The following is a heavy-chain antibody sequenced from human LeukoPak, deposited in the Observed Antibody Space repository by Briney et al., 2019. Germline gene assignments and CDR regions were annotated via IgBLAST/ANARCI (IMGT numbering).Heavy chain of an antibody. CDR1: GFTSSIYT. CDR3: ARDPNSRGGFDY. J-gene: IGHJ4*02. V-gene: IGHV3-21*01. CDR2: ISGSNTYI. Sequence: GGSLRLSCATSGFTSSIYTVNWVRQAPGKGLEWVSSISGSNTYIYYADSVKGRFTISRDNAKNSLYLQMNSLRGEDTAVYYCARDPNSRGGFDYWGQGTLVTVSS. D-gene: IGHD4-23*01.